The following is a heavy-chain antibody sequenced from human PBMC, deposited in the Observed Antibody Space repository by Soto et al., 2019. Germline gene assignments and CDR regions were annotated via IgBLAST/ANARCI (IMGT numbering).Heavy chain of an antibody. V-gene: IGHV1-46*01. D-gene: IGHD3-3*01. CDR1: GYTFTSYY. CDR3: ARDLVRFLEWSHTYYGMDV. Sequence: ASVKVSCKSSGYTFTSYYMHWVRQAPGQGLEWMGIINPSGGSTSYAQKFQGRVTMTRDTSTSTVYMELSSLRSEDTAVYYCARDLVRFLEWSHTYYGMDVWGQGTTVTVPS. J-gene: IGHJ6*02. CDR2: INPSGGST.